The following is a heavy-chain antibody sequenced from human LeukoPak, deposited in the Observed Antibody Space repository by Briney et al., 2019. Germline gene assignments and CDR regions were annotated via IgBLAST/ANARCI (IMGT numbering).Heavy chain of an antibody. CDR1: GFTFSSYA. Sequence: GGSLRLSCAASGFTFSSYAMSWVRQAPGKGLEWVSAISGSGGSTYYVDSVKGRFTISRDNSKNTLYLQMNSLRAEDTAVYYCAKKASRVTMVRGRSFDYWGQGTLVTVSS. V-gene: IGHV3-23*01. J-gene: IGHJ4*02. D-gene: IGHD3-10*01. CDR2: ISGSGGST. CDR3: AKKASRVTMVRGRSFDY.